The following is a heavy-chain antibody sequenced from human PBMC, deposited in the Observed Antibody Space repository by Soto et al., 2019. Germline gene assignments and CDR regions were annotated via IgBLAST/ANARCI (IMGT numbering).Heavy chain of an antibody. D-gene: IGHD3-3*01. CDR1: GFTFSSYG. J-gene: IGHJ6*02. CDR3: ARDKLYYDFWSGPLYYYYGMDV. CDR2: IWYDGSNK. V-gene: IGHV3-33*01. Sequence: GGSLRLSCAASGFTFSSYGMHWVRQAPGKGLEWVAVIWYDGSNKYYADSVKGRFTISRDNSKNTLYLQMNSLRAEDTAVYYCARDKLYYDFWSGPLYYYYGMDVWGQGTTVTVS.